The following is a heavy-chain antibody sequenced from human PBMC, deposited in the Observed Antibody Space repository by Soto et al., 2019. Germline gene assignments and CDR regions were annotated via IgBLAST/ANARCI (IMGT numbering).Heavy chain of an antibody. CDR1: GGPISSNNW. V-gene: IGHV4-4*02. D-gene: IGHD1-26*01. CDR2: IYHSCST. CDR3: ARVKASGVNFDY. J-gene: IGHJ4*02. Sequence: QVQLQESGPGLVKPSGTLSLTCAVSGGPISSNNWWSWVRQPPGKGLEWIVEIYHSCSTNYNPSLMRPVTVTIAKSKIQFSLKLSSVTAAVSTVYYFARVKASGVNFDYWGQGTLVTFSS.